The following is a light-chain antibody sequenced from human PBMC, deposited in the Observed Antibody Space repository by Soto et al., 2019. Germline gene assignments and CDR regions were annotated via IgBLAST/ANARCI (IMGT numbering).Light chain of an antibody. J-gene: IGKJ1*01. CDR3: QQYNSYPWP. V-gene: IGKV1-5*01. CDR2: DGY. Sequence: DIQMTQSPFTLSASVGDRVTITCRSSQSVSSRLAWHQQKPGKALKVLIYDGYNLKSGVPLRFSGSGSGTEFTLTISSLQPDDFATYYCQQYNSYPWPFGQGTKVDIK. CDR1: QSVSSR.